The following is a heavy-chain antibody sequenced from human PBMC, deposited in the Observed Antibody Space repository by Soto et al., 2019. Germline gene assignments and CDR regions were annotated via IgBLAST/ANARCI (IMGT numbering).Heavy chain of an antibody. CDR2: IIPIFGTA. J-gene: IGHJ6*02. V-gene: IGHV1-69*13. Sequence: ASVKVSCKASGGTFSSYAISWVRQAPGQGLEWMGGIIPIFGTANYAQKFQGRVTITADESTSTAYMELSSLRSEDTAVYYCARDRSGSSRGYYYYYGMDVWGQGTTVTVSS. CDR3: ARDRSGSSRGYYYYYGMDV. CDR1: GGTFSSYA. D-gene: IGHD1-26*01.